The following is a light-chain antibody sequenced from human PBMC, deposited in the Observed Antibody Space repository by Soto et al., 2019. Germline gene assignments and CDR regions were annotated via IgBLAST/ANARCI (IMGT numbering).Light chain of an antibody. V-gene: IGKV3-20*01. CDR3: QQYRSSPST. Sequence: EIVLTQSPGTLSLSPGDTATLSCRASQSVYSTYLAWYQHKVGQAPRLLIYGSSTRATGIPDRFSGSGSGTHFTLTITRLEPDDFAVYYCQQYRSSPSTFGQGTKVEVK. CDR2: GSS. J-gene: IGKJ1*01. CDR1: QSVYSTY.